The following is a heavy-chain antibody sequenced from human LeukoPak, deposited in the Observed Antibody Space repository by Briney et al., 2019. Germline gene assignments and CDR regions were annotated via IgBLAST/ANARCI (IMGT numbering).Heavy chain of an antibody. D-gene: IGHD6-13*01. CDR1: GFTFSSYA. V-gene: IGHV3-23*01. CDR2: ISGSGGST. CDR3: ARGNIAAAGIHY. Sequence: QPGGSLRLSCAASGFTFSSYAMSWVRQAPGKGLEWVSAISGSGGSTYYADSVKGRFTISRDNAKNTLYLQMNSVRAEDTAVYYCARGNIAAAGIHYWGQGTLVIVSS. J-gene: IGHJ4*02.